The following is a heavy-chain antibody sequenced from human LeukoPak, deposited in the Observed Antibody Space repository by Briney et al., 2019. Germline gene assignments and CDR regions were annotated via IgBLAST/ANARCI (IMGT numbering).Heavy chain of an antibody. D-gene: IGHD4-23*01. Sequence: GGSLRLSCAASGFSFSTYSMNWIRQAPGKGLEWVSSIANSVIHIYYADSVKGRFTVSRDNAKNSLYLQMDGLRAEDTAIYYCARDFGGTLKTALDYWGQGTLVTVSS. CDR1: GFSFSTYS. CDR3: ARDFGGTLKTALDY. CDR2: IANSVIHI. V-gene: IGHV3-21*01. J-gene: IGHJ4*02.